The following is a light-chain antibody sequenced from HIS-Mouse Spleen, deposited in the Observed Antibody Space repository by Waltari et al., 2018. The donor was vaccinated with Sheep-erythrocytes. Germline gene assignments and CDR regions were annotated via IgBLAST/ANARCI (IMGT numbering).Light chain of an antibody. CDR2: EGS. CDR3: CSYAGSSTPWV. Sequence: QSALTQPASVSGSPGPSITISCTGTSSDVGSYNLVSWYQQHPGKAPKLTIYEGSKRPSGVSNRFSGSKSGNTASLTISGLQAEDEADYYCCSYAGSSTPWVFGGGTKLTVL. CDR1: SSDVGSYNL. V-gene: IGLV2-23*01. J-gene: IGLJ3*02.